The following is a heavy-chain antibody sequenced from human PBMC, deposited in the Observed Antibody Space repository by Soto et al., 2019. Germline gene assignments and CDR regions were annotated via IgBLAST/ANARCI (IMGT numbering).Heavy chain of an antibody. V-gene: IGHV4-59*01. J-gene: IGHJ4*02. CDR2: IYYSGSN. CDR3: ARGGYCSSPSGYVRGEGVSDFAY. D-gene: IGHD2-2*03. CDR1: GGSISSYY. Sequence: QVQLQESGPGLVKPSETLSLTCTVSGGSISSYYWSWIRQPPGKGLEWIGYIYYSGSNNYNPSLKSSVSISVDTSKNQFSLQLSSVTAADAAVYYCARGGYCSSPSGYVRGEGVSDFAYWGQGTLVTVSS.